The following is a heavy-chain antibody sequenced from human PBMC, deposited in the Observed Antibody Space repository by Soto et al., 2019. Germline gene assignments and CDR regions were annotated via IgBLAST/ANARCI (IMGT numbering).Heavy chain of an antibody. J-gene: IGHJ4*02. D-gene: IGHD6-13*01. V-gene: IGHV1-2*02. CDR2: INPNSGGT. CDR1: GYTFTGYY. Sequence: QVQLVQSGAEVKKPGASVKVSCKASGYTFTGYYMHWVRQAPGQGLEWMGWINPNSGGTNYARKFQGRVTMTRDTSISTAYMELSRLRSDDTAVYYCARMTRYSSSIPWGQGTLVTVSS. CDR3: ARMTRYSSSIP.